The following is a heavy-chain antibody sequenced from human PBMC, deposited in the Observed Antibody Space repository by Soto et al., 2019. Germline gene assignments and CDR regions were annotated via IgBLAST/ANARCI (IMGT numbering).Heavy chain of an antibody. CDR1: GGSISSGDYY. J-gene: IGHJ6*02. CDR3: ARYDYSNDGPPYGMDV. CDR2: IYYSGST. D-gene: IGHD4-4*01. Sequence: SETLSLTCTVSGGSISSGDYYWSWIRQPPGKGLEWIGYIYYSGSTYYNPSLKSRVTISVDTSKNQFSLKLSSVTAADTAVYYCARYDYSNDGPPYGMDVWGQGTTVTVSS. V-gene: IGHV4-30-4*01.